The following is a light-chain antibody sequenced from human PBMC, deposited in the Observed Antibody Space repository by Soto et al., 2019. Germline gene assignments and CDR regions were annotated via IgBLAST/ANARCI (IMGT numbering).Light chain of an antibody. CDR2: GAS. J-gene: IGKJ1*01. Sequence: EIVLTQSPGTLSLSPGERATLSCRASQSVSSNFLAWYQQIPGQAPRLRIYGASSRATGIPDRFSGSGSGTDFTLTISRLEPEDFAVYYCQQYGSSPWTFGQGTKVEIK. CDR3: QQYGSSPWT. V-gene: IGKV3-20*01. CDR1: QSVSSNF.